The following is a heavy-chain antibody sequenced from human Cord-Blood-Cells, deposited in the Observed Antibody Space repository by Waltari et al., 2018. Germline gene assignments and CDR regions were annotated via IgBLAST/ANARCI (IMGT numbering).Heavy chain of an antibody. CDR2: INHGGRT. CDR1: GGSFSGYY. Sequence: QVQLQQWGAGLLKPSETLSLTCAVYGGSFSGYYWSWIRQPPGKGLEWIGEINHGGRTNYNPSLKSRVTISVDTSKCQFSLKLSSVTAADTAVYYCARGLRSGAAAGRSFDYWGQGTLVTVSS. V-gene: IGHV4-34*01. D-gene: IGHD6-13*01. J-gene: IGHJ4*02. CDR3: ARGLRSGAAAGRSFDY.